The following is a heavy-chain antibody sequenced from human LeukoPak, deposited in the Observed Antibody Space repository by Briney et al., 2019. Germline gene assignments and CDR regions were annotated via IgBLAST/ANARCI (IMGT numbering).Heavy chain of an antibody. CDR1: GFTFSSYA. J-gene: IGHJ4*02. Sequence: GGSLRLSCAASGFTFSSYAMSWVRQAPGKGLEWVAVISYDGSNKYYADSVKGRFTISRDNSKNTLYLQMNSLRAEDTAVYYCARDISMVRGTFDYWGQGTLVTVSS. D-gene: IGHD3-10*01. CDR3: ARDISMVRGTFDY. V-gene: IGHV3-30*04. CDR2: ISYDGSNK.